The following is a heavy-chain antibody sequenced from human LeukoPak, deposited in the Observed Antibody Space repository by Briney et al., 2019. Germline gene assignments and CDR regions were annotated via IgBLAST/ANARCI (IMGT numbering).Heavy chain of an antibody. CDR1: GYTLTELS. V-gene: IGHV1-24*01. CDR2: FDPEDGET. D-gene: IGHD5-18*01. J-gene: IGHJ5*02. Sequence: ASVKVSCKVSGYTLTELSMHWVRQAPGKGLEWMGGFDPEDGETIYAQKFQGRVTMTEDTSTDTAYMELSSLRSEDTAVYYCATQPNADSYGFSWGQGTLVTVSS. CDR3: ATQPNADSYGFS.